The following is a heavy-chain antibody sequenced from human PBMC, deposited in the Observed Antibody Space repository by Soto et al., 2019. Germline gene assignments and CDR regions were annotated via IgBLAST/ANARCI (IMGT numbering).Heavy chain of an antibody. CDR1: GGSISSSSYY. CDR3: ARHSYIAAAGIGWFDP. D-gene: IGHD6-13*01. J-gene: IGHJ5*02. Sequence: XETLSLTCTVSGGSISSSSYYWGWIRQPPGKGLEWIGSIYHSGSTYYNPSLKSRVTISVDTSKNQFSLKLSSVTAADTAVYYCARHSYIAAAGIGWFDPWGQGTLVTVSS. CDR2: IYHSGST. V-gene: IGHV4-39*01.